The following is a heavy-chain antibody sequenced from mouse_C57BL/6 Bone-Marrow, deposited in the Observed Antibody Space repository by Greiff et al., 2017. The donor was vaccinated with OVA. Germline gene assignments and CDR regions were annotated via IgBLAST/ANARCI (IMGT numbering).Heavy chain of an antibody. CDR1: GYTFTDYY. J-gene: IGHJ2*01. Sequence: EVQLQQSGPVLVKPGASVKMSCKASGYTFTDYYMNWVKQSHGKSLEWIGVINPYNGGTSYNQKFKGKATLTVDKSSSTAYTELNSLTSEDSAVYYCARGHYYGSRDYWGQGTTLTVSS. V-gene: IGHV1-19*01. CDR2: INPYNGGT. D-gene: IGHD1-1*01. CDR3: ARGHYYGSRDY.